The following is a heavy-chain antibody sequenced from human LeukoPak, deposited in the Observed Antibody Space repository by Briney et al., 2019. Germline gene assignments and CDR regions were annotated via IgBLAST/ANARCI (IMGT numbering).Heavy chain of an antibody. CDR2: IYHGGST. CDR1: GGSISSNY. V-gene: IGHV4-59*01. CDR3: ARYGPPSSIWTFDF. J-gene: IGHJ4*02. D-gene: IGHD6-13*01. Sequence: SETLSLTCTVSGGSISSNYWSWIRQPPGKGLEWIGFIYHGGSTNYNPSLKSRVTISVDTSKNQVSLKVSSVTAADTAVYYCARYGPPSSIWTFDFWGQGTLVTVSS.